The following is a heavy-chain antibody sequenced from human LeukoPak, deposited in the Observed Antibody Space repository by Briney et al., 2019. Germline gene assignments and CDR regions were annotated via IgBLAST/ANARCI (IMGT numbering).Heavy chain of an antibody. CDR2: ISAYNGNT. CDR3: ARVVVVVPAAVDAFDI. Sequence: ASVKVSCKVSGYTLTELSMHWVRQAPGQGLEWMGWISAYNGNTNYAQKLQGRVTMTTDTSTSTAYMELRSLRSDDTAVYYCARVVVVVPAAVDAFDIWGQGTMVTVSS. CDR1: GYTLTELS. V-gene: IGHV1-18*01. J-gene: IGHJ3*02. D-gene: IGHD2-2*01.